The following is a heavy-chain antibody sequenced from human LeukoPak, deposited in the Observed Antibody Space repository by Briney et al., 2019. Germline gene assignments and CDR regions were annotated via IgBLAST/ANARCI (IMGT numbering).Heavy chain of an antibody. V-gene: IGHV4-39*07. D-gene: IGHD5-12*01. CDR1: GGSIRSLGYS. Sequence: SETLSLTCSVSGGSIRSLGYSWGWTRQPPGKGLEWIASMYYTGTTYYNPSLKSRVTMSVDTSKNQFSLNLTSVTAADTAVFYCARSVSAYAGRGWFDPWGQGTLVTVSS. CDR3: ARSVSAYAGRGWFDP. J-gene: IGHJ5*02. CDR2: MYYTGTT.